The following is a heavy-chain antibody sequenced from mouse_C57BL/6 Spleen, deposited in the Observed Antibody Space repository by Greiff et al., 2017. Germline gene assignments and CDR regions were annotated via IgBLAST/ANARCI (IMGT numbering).Heavy chain of an antibody. CDR1: GYTFTSYW. V-gene: IGHV1-69*01. CDR3: ARADDGYYGDY. D-gene: IGHD2-3*01. Sequence: QVQLQQPGAELVMPGASVKLSCKASGYTFTSYWMHWVKQRPGQGLEWIGEIDPSDSYTNYNQKFKGKSTLTVDKSASTAYMQLSSLTSEDSAVXVCARADDGYYGDYWGQGTLVTVSA. CDR2: IDPSDSYT. J-gene: IGHJ3*01.